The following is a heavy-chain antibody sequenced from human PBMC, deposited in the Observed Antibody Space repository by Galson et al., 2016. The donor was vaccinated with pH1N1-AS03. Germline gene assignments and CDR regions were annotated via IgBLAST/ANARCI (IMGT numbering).Heavy chain of an antibody. CDR2: IYWDDDR. D-gene: IGHD3-10*01. Sequence: PALVKPTQTLTLTCSFSGFSLSTTGVGVGWIRQPPGKALEYLGLIYWDDDRRYRPSLNSRLIITKDTSKNQVLLRLTNVDPVDTGTYYCARRRAEMSGNWYFDLWGRGTLVTVSS. CDR1: GFSLSTTGVG. V-gene: IGHV2-5*02. J-gene: IGHJ2*01. CDR3: ARRRAEMSGNWYFDL.